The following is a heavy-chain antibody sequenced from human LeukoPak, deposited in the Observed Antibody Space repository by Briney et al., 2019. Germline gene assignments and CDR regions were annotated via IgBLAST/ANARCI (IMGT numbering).Heavy chain of an antibody. D-gene: IGHD3-22*01. Sequence: GGSLRLSCAASGFTFSSYGMHWVRQAPGKGLEWVAVISYDGSNKYYADSVKGRFTISRDNSKNTLYLQMNSLRAEDTAVYYCAKDLRYYGSSGYYYWGQGTLVTVSS. V-gene: IGHV3-30*18. CDR1: GFTFSSYG. CDR3: AKDLRYYGSSGYYY. J-gene: IGHJ4*02. CDR2: ISYDGSNK.